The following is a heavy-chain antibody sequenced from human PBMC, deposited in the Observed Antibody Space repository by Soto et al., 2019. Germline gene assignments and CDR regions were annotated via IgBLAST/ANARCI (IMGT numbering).Heavy chain of an antibody. CDR1: GGSISSYY. Sequence: SETLSLTCTVSGGSISSYYWSWIRQPPGKGLEWIGYIYYSGSTNYNPSLKSRVTISVDTSKNQFSLKLSSVTAADTAVYYCARTDYYDSSGYYVFAVGAFEIWGQGTMVTVSS. V-gene: IGHV4-59*01. D-gene: IGHD3-22*01. J-gene: IGHJ3*02. CDR2: IYYSGST. CDR3: ARTDYYDSSGYYVFAVGAFEI.